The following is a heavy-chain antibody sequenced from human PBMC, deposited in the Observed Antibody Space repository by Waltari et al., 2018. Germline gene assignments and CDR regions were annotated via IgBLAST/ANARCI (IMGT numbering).Heavy chain of an antibody. CDR3: AHSHACSSTSCYNFDY. D-gene: IGHD2-2*02. V-gene: IGHV2-5*01. CDR2: IYWNDDK. CDR1: GFSLSTSGVG. Sequence: QITLKESGPTLVKPTQTLTLTCTFSGFSLSTSGVGVGWLRQPPGKALEWLALIYWNDDKRYSPSLKSRLTITKDTSKNQVVLTMTNMDPVDTATYYCAHSHACSSTSCYNFDYWGQGTLVTVSS. J-gene: IGHJ4*02.